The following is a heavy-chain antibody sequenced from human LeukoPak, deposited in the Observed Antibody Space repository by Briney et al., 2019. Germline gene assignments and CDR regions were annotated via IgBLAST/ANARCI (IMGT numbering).Heavy chain of an antibody. CDR1: GYTFTSYD. V-gene: IGHV1-8*03. D-gene: IGHD3-22*01. CDR3: AEDSQMGGYDSSGYFRG. J-gene: IGHJ4*02. Sequence: GASVKVSCKASGYTFTSYDINWVRQATGQGLEWMGWMNPNSGNTGYAQKFQGRVTITRNTSISTAYMELSSLRSEDTAVYYCAEDSQMGGYDSSGYFRGWGQGTLVIISS. CDR2: MNPNSGNT.